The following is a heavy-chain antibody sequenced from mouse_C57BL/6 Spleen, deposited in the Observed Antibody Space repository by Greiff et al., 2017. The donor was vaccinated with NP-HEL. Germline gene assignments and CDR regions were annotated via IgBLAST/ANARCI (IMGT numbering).Heavy chain of an antibody. CDR1: GYSFPSYY. CDR3: AIKEGYYYGSSYVYAMDD. V-gene: IGHV1-66*01. Sequence: QVQLPQSGPELVKPGASVTISCKASGYSFPSYYIHWLKQRPGQGLEWIGWLYPGSGNTTYNEKFKGKATLTADTSSSTASMQLSILTSDDSAVYYCAIKEGYYYGSSYVYAMDDWGQGTSVTVSS. J-gene: IGHJ4*01. D-gene: IGHD1-1*01. CDR2: LYPGSGNT.